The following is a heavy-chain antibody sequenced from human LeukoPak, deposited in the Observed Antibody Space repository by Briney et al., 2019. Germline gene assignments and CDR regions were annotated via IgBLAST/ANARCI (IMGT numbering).Heavy chain of an antibody. CDR1: GGTSSSYT. J-gene: IGHJ3*01. CDR2: IIPIFGTA. V-gene: IGHV1-69*05. D-gene: IGHD2-2*02. Sequence: SVKVSCKASGGTSSSYTISGVRHAPGQGLEWMGRIIPIFGTANYAQKFQGGVTITTDESTSTAYMEMSSRRSEDTAVYYWRSDVGPAAIVSAFYVWGQVTMVSVSS. CDR3: RSDVGPAAIVSAFYV.